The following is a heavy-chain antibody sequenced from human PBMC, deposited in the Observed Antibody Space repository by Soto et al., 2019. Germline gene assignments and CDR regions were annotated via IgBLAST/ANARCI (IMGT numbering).Heavy chain of an antibody. CDR1: GFTFSSYS. CDR2: ISSSSYI. D-gene: IGHD6-19*01. J-gene: IGHJ6*02. V-gene: IGHV3-21*01. CDR3: ARGDPAVAGTNYYYYGMDV. Sequence: WGSLRLSCAASGFTFSSYSMNWVRQAPGKGLEWVSSISSSSYIYYADSVKGRFTISRDNAKNSLYLQMNSLRAEDTAVYYCARGDPAVAGTNYYYYGMDVWGQGTTVTVSS.